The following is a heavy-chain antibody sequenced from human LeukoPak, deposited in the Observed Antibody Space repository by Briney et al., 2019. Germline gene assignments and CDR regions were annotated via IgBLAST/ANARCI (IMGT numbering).Heavy chain of an antibody. J-gene: IGHJ4*02. D-gene: IGHD1-26*01. V-gene: IGHV3-7*01. CDR1: GFRFGDYW. CDR2: IKQDGAEK. CDR3: ARVGAWDLQRVFEY. Sequence: PGGSLRLSCAASGFRFGDYWMTWARHIPGKGLEWVANIKQDGAEKHYAESVEGRFIISRDNAKNSLYLEMDGLKVEDTAVYYRARVGAWDLQRVFEYWGQGTLVTVSS.